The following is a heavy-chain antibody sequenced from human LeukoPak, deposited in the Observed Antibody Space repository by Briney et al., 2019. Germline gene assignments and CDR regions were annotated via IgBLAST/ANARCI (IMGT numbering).Heavy chain of an antibody. CDR1: GFTFSTYG. J-gene: IGHJ4*02. Sequence: LPGGSLRLSCAASGFTFSTYGMHWVRQAPGKGLEWVANIKLDGNEKYYVDSVKGRSTISRDNAENSLYLQMNSLRVEDTAVYYCARGYYDSSGHYYVYFDYWGQGTLVTVSS. CDR3: ARGYYDSSGHYYVYFDY. D-gene: IGHD3-22*01. CDR2: IKLDGNEK. V-gene: IGHV3-7*01.